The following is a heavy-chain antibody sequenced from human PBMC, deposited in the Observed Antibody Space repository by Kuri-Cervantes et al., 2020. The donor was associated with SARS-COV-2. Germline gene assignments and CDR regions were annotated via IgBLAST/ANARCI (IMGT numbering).Heavy chain of an antibody. CDR2: SSAYSDDT. D-gene: IGHD2-8*01. CDR3: ARVSSMYLPTYYFDF. Sequence: APVKVSCKASGYTLNTFGITWVRQAPGQGLEWMGRSSAYSDDTSSAEKFKGRVTMTQDTSTNTAYMEITDLRSDDTAIYFCARVSSMYLPTYYFDFWGQGSLVTVSS. V-gene: IGHV1-18*01. CDR1: GYTLNTFG. J-gene: IGHJ4*02.